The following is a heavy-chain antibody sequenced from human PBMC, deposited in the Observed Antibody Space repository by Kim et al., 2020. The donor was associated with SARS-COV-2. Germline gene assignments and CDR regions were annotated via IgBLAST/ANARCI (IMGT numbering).Heavy chain of an antibody. V-gene: IGHV4-59*01. D-gene: IGHD4-17*01. CDR3: ARLGDGEGDFDY. J-gene: IGHJ4*02. Sequence: NNNPSIKSRVTISVDTSKYQFSLKLSSVTAADTAVYYCARLGDGEGDFDYWGQGTLVTVSS.